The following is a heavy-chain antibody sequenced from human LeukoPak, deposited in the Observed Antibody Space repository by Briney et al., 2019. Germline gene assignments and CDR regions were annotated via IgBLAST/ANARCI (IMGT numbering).Heavy chain of an antibody. CDR3: ARAVSGRFDY. D-gene: IGHD6-19*01. CDR2: IYYTGSP. J-gene: IGHJ4*02. Sequence: SETLSLTCTVSGGSMSSSYWSWIRQPPGKGLEWLGYIYYTGSPKSNPSLKSRVTISLDTSKNQFSLRLSSVTAANTAIYYCARAVSGRFDYWGQGTLVTVSS. V-gene: IGHV4-59*08. CDR1: GGSMSSSY.